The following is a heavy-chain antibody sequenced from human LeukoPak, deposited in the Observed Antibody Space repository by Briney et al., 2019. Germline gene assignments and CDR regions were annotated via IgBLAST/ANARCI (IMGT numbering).Heavy chain of an antibody. Sequence: GESLKISCKGSGYSFTSYWIGWVRQIPGKGLGWMGNIYPGDSDTRHSPSFQVQVTLSADKSTSTAYLQWSSLKASDTAIYYCARVEDSSDAFDVWGQGTMVTVSS. CDR1: GYSFTSYW. V-gene: IGHV5-51*01. CDR3: ARVEDSSDAFDV. J-gene: IGHJ3*01. D-gene: IGHD3-22*01. CDR2: IYPGDSDT.